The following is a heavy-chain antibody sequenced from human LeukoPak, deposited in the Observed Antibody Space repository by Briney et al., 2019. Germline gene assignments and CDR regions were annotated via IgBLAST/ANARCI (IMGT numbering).Heavy chain of an antibody. V-gene: IGHV3-48*01. J-gene: IGHJ5*02. CDR3: ASRSISWYRENNWFDP. CDR1: GFTFSDFS. Sequence: GGSLRLSCAASGFTFSDFSMNWVRQAPGKGLEDIAYINTNSKTIWYADSVKGRFTISRDNAKNSLYLQMNSLRVEDTAVYYRASRSISWYRENNWFDPWGQGTLVTVSS. CDR2: INTNSKTI. D-gene: IGHD6-13*01.